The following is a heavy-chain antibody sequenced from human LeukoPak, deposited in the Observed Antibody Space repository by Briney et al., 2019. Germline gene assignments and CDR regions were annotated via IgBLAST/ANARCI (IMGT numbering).Heavy chain of an antibody. CDR3: AKVMGYTVVRGVLDY. D-gene: IGHD3-10*01. Sequence: WGSLRLSCAASGFTFSSYGMHWVRQGPGKGLECVAFIRYDGSNKYYADSVKGRFTISRDNSKNTLYLQMNSLRAEDTAVYYCAKVMGYTVVRGVLDYWGQGTLVTVSS. CDR1: GFTFSSYG. J-gene: IGHJ4*02. V-gene: IGHV3-30*02. CDR2: IRYDGSNK.